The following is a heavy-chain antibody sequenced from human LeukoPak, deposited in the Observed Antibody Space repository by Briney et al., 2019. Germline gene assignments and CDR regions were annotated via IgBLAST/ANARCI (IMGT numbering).Heavy chain of an antibody. CDR2: IKQDGSEK. CDR3: ARVNSIAARRHALGY. CDR1: GFTFSSYW. V-gene: IGHV3-7*01. D-gene: IGHD6-6*01. J-gene: IGHJ4*02. Sequence: GGSLRLSCAASGFTFSSYWMSWVRQAPGKGLEWVANIKQDGSEKYYVDSVKGRFTISRDNAKNSLYLQMNSLRAEDTAVYYCARVNSIAARRHALGYWGQGTLVTVSS.